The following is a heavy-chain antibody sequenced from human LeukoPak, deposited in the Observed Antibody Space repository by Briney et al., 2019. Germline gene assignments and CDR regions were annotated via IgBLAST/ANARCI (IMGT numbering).Heavy chain of an antibody. CDR2: IYSGGNT. CDR1: GSRFASYA. J-gene: IGHJ4*02. Sequence: PGGSLRLACAVSGSRFASYAMNWVRQAPGKGLEWVSIIYSGGNTYYADSVKGRFTISRDNSKNTLYLQMNSLRVEDTAVYYCAGSGRAALFDYWGQGTLVTVSS. D-gene: IGHD6-6*01. CDR3: AGSGRAALFDY. V-gene: IGHV3-53*01.